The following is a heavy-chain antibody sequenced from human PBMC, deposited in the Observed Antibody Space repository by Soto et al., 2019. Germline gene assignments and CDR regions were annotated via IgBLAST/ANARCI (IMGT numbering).Heavy chain of an antibody. CDR1: GGTFSSYA. V-gene: IGHV1-69*01. Sequence: QVQLVQSGAEVQKPGSSVKVSCKASGGTFSSYAISWVRQAPGQGLEWMGGLIPIFGTANYAQKFQGRVTITADESTSTAYMELSSLRSADTAVYYCAGSSTIVVVPAAKEDYYYGMDVWGQGTTVTVSS. CDR2: LIPIFGTA. J-gene: IGHJ6*02. D-gene: IGHD2-2*01. CDR3: AGSSTIVVVPAAKEDYYYGMDV.